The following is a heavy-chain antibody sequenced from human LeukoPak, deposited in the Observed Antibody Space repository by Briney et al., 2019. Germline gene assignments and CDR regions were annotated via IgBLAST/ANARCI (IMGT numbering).Heavy chain of an antibody. CDR1: GFTFSSYE. CDR2: ISTSGSTI. Sequence: GRSLRLSCAASGFTFSSYEMTWVRQAPGKGVGWGSYISTSGSTIYYADSVKGRFTISRDNAKNSLYLQMNSLRADDTAVYYCARVPPWWRYSRADYWGQGTLVTVSS. CDR3: ARVPPWWRYSRADY. V-gene: IGHV3-48*03. J-gene: IGHJ4*02. D-gene: IGHD2-21*01.